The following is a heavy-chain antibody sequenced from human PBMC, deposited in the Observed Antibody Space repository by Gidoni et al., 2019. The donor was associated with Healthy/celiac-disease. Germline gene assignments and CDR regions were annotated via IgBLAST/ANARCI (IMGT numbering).Heavy chain of an antibody. CDR1: GGSISSYY. V-gene: IGHV4-4*07. D-gene: IGHD2-2*01. Sequence: QVQLQESGPGLVKPSETLSLTCTVSGGSISSYYWSWIRQPAGKGLEWIGRIYTSGSTNYNPSLKSRVTMSVDTSKNQFSLKLSSVTAADTAVYYCARDEARGDIVVVPAALFDYWGQGTLVTVSS. CDR2: IYTSGST. CDR3: ARDEARGDIVVVPAALFDY. J-gene: IGHJ4*02.